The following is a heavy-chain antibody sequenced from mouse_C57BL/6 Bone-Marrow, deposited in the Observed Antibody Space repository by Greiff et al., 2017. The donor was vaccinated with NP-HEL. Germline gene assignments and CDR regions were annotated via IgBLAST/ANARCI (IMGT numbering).Heavy chain of an antibody. V-gene: IGHV5-16*01. D-gene: IGHD1-1*01. Sequence: DVMLVESEGGLVQPGSSMKLSCTASGFTFSDYYMAWVRQVPEKGLEWVANINYDGSSTYYLDSLKSRFIISRDNATNILYLQMSSLKSEDTATYYGARDRPSDYGSSYHWYFDGWGTGTTGTVSS. CDR3: ARDRPSDYGSSYHWYFDG. CDR1: GFTFSDYY. J-gene: IGHJ1*03. CDR2: INYDGSST.